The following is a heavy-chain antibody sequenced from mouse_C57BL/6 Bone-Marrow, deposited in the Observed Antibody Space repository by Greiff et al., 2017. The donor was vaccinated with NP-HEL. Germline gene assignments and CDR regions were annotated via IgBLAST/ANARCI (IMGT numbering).Heavy chain of an antibody. CDR3: ARYAYYSNTWYFEV. J-gene: IGHJ1*03. CDR1: GYTFTSYG. Sequence: ASGYTFTSYGISWVKQRTGQGLEWIGEIYPRSGNTYYNEKFKGKATLTADKSSSTAYMELRSLTSEDSAVYFCARYAYYSNTWYFEVWGTGTTVTVSS. D-gene: IGHD2-5*01. CDR2: IYPRSGNT. V-gene: IGHV1-81*01.